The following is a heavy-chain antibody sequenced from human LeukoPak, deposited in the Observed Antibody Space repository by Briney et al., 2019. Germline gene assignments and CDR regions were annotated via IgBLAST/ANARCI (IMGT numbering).Heavy chain of an antibody. D-gene: IGHD3-10*01. CDR3: ARESRLDYYGSGSFADY. CDR2: IDNFGST. Sequence: SETLSLTCTVSGGSISSGSYYWSWIRQPAGKGLEWIGRIDNFGSTNPSLNSRVTISVDTAKNQFSLKLSSVTAADTAVYYCARESRLDYYGSGSFADYWGQGTLVTVSS. CDR1: GGSISSGSYY. V-gene: IGHV4-61*02. J-gene: IGHJ4*02.